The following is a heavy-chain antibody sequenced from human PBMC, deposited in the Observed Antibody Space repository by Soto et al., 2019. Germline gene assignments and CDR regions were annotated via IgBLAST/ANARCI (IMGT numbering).Heavy chain of an antibody. J-gene: IGHJ4*02. Sequence: PGGSLRLSCAASGFTFSSYGMHWVRQAPGKGLEWVAVISYDGSNKYYADSVKGRFSISRDNSKNTLYLQMNSLRAEDTAVYYCAKEHFYGSGTSVNWGQGTLVTVSS. CDR3: AKEHFYGSGTSVN. D-gene: IGHD3-10*01. CDR1: GFTFSSYG. CDR2: ISYDGSNK. V-gene: IGHV3-30*18.